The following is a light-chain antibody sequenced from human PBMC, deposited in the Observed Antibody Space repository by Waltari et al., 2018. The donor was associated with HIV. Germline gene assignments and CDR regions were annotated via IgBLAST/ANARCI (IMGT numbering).Light chain of an antibody. CDR3: QAADSSTWV. V-gene: IGLV3-25*03. CDR1: ALPKQY. J-gene: IGLJ3*02. Sequence: SYELTQPPSVSVSPGQTARITCSGDALPKQYAYWYQQKPGQAPVLVIYKDTERPSGIPERFSGSSSGTTVTLTISGGQAEDEADYYCQAADSSTWVFGGGTKLTVL. CDR2: KDT.